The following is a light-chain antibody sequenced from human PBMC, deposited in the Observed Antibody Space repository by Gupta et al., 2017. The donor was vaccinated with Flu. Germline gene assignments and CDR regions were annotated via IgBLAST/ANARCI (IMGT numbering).Light chain of an antibody. CDR2: KAS. CDR3: QQYNSYSLST. J-gene: IGKJ3*01. Sequence: DIQMTQSPSTLSASVGDRVTITCRASQSINSWLSWYQQKPGKAPKLLIHKASTLESGVPSRFFGSGSGTEFTLTINCLQPDDFATYYCQQYNSYSLSTFGPGTKVDIK. V-gene: IGKV1-5*03. CDR1: QSINSW.